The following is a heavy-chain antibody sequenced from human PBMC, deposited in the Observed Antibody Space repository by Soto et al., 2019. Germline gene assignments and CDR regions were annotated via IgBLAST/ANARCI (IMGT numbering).Heavy chain of an antibody. V-gene: IGHV3-30-3*01. J-gene: IGHJ4*02. CDR1: GFTFSSYA. CDR3: ARVAVEMATIHVFDY. D-gene: IGHD5-12*01. Sequence: QVQLVESGGGVVQPGRSLRLSCAASGFTFSSYAMHWVRQAPGKGLEWVAVISYDGSNKYYADSVKGRFTISRDNSKNTLSLQMKSLRAEDTAVYYCARVAVEMATIHVFDYWGQGTLVTVSS. CDR2: ISYDGSNK.